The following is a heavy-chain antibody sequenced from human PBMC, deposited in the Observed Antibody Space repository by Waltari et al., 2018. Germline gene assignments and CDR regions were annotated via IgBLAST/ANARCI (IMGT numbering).Heavy chain of an antibody. CDR3: ARDLSPPNWFDP. V-gene: IGHV4-61*02. J-gene: IGHJ5*02. CDR2: IYTRGST. D-gene: IGHD3-3*02. CDR1: GDSISSGSYH. Sequence: QLQLQESGPGLVKPSQTLSLTCTVSGDSISSGSYHWSWIRQPAGKGIEWIGRIYTRGSTNYNPSLKSRVTISIDTSRNHFSLKLSSVTAADTAVYYCARDLSPPNWFDPWGQGTLVTVSS.